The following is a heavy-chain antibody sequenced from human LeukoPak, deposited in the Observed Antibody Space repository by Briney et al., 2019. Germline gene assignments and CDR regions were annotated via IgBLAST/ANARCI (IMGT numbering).Heavy chain of an antibody. CDR2: IKEDGSEK. CDR3: ARARDSSWDY. V-gene: IGHV3-7*03. CDR1: GFTFSSYW. Sequence: SGGSLRLSCAASGFTFSSYWMSWVRQAPGKGLEWVDNIKEDGSEKYYVDSVKGRFTISRDDAKNSLYLQMNSLRAEDTAVYYCARARDSSWDYWGQGTLVTVSS. J-gene: IGHJ4*02. D-gene: IGHD6-13*01.